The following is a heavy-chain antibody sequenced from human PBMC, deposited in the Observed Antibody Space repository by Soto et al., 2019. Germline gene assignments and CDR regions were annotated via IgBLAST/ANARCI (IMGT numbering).Heavy chain of an antibody. D-gene: IGHD3-10*01. Sequence: QVQLIQSGAEVKKPGASVKVSCKASGYTFTSSYIHWVRQAPGQGLEWMAIINPNAGSTNYAQKFQGRVTMTRDTSTSTVYMELSSLTSEDTAVYYCARSLMEGDYWGQGTLVTVSS. V-gene: IGHV1-46*03. J-gene: IGHJ4*02. CDR3: ARSLMEGDY. CDR1: GYTFTSSY. CDR2: INPNAGST.